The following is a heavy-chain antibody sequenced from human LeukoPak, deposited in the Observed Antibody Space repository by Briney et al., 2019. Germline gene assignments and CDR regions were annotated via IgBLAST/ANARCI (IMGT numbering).Heavy chain of an antibody. V-gene: IGHV3-33*01. D-gene: IGHD3-10*01. CDR2: IWYDGSNK. J-gene: IGHJ4*02. Sequence: GGSLRLSCAASGFTFSSYAMHWVRQASGKGLEWVALIWYDGSNKYYADSVKGRFTISRDNSKNTLFLQMSSLRVEDTAMYFCARGDYYGSGSNADYWGQGTLVSVSS. CDR3: ARGDYYGSGSNADY. CDR1: GFTFSSYA.